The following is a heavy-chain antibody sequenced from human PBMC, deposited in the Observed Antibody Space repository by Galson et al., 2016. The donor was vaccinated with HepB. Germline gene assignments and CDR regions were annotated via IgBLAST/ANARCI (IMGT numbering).Heavy chain of an antibody. Sequence: SLRLSCATFDFTFSGYGMHWVRQAPGRGLEWVALIWFDGSKQYYSDSVKGRFTISRDNSRNTLYLQMNSPRAEDTAVYYCARSASYYDSNGYYRDPFDFWGPGTLVTVSS. J-gene: IGHJ4*02. CDR2: IWFDGSKQ. CDR3: ARSASYYDSNGYYRDPFDF. D-gene: IGHD3-22*01. V-gene: IGHV3-33*08. CDR1: DFTFSGYG.